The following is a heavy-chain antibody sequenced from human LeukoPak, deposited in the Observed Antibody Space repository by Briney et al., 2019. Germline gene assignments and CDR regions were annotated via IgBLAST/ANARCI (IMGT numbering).Heavy chain of an antibody. CDR1: GFTFSAYW. CDR3: PRDTRGGGSL. CDR2: MNLDGSEK. Sequence: GGSLRLSCAASGFTFSAYWMSWVRQAPGKGLEWVAIMNLDGSEKSYVDSVKGRFTISRDNAKNSLDLQMTSLRPEATAGFYFPRDTRGGGSLWGRGTLLRVSS. V-gene: IGHV3-7*04. D-gene: IGHD3-16*01. J-gene: IGHJ2*01.